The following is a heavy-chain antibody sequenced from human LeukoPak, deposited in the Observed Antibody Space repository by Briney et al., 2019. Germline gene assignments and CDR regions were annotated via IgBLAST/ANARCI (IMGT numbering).Heavy chain of an antibody. D-gene: IGHD5-12*01. CDR3: ARDQRYSGYDWSGYFDY. CDR2: IKQDGSEK. Sequence: PGGSLRLSCAASGFTFSSYWLSWVRQAPGKGLEWVANIKQDGSEKYYVDSVKGRFTISRDNAKNSLYLQMNSLRAEDTAVYYCARDQRYSGYDWSGYFDYWGQGTLVTVSS. CDR1: GFTFSSYW. J-gene: IGHJ4*02. V-gene: IGHV3-7*01.